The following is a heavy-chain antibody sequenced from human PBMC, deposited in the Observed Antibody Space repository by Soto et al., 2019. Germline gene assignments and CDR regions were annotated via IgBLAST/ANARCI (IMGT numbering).Heavy chain of an antibody. J-gene: IGHJ6*02. D-gene: IGHD2-2*01. CDR3: ARSDQLLYYYYGMDV. CDR2: IYYSGST. Sequence: SETLSLTCTVSGGSISSGGYYWSWIRQHPGKGLEWIGYIYYSGSTYYNPSLKSRVTISVGTSKNQFSLKLSSVTAADTAAYYCARSDQLLYYYYGMDVWGQGTTVTVSS. V-gene: IGHV4-31*03. CDR1: GGSISSGGYY.